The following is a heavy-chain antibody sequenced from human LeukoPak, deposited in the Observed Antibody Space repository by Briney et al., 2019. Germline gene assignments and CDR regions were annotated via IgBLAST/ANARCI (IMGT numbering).Heavy chain of an antibody. D-gene: IGHD2-2*01. J-gene: IGHJ3*02. CDR2: ITSDRSST. V-gene: IGHV3-74*01. Sequence: GGSLRLSCAASGFTFSSYWMHWVRQAPGKGLVWVSRITSDRSSTSYADSVKGRFTISRDNAKNTLYLQMNTLRAEDTAVYYCAREEGYCTSTSCHAGGHAFDIWGQGTMVTVSP. CDR1: GFTFSSYW. CDR3: AREEGYCTSTSCHAGGHAFDI.